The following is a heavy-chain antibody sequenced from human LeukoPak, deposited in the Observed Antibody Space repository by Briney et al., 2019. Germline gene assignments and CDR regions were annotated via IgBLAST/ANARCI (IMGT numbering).Heavy chain of an antibody. CDR2: INYGGST. Sequence: SETLSLTCTVSGGSISSSDYYWGWLRQPPGKGLEWIGSINYGGSTYFNPSLKSRVTISVDTYKTQFFQKHSPVTDAATAVYYCARPRVVRGEMDYWGQGTLCSVSS. D-gene: IGHD3-10*01. CDR1: GGSISSSDYY. CDR3: ARPRVVRGEMDY. J-gene: IGHJ4*02. V-gene: IGHV4-39*01.